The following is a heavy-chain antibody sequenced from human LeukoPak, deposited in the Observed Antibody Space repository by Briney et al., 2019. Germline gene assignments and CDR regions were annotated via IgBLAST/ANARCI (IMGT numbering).Heavy chain of an antibody. CDR1: GLGFSDYY. J-gene: IGHJ4*02. Sequence: GGSLRLSCAASGLGFSDYYMSWIRQAPGKGLEWLSSISNSGTTIYYADSVKGRFTISRDNAKNSLYLQMNSLRAEDTAVYYCARGSGDFFDYWGQGTLVTVSS. CDR3: ARGSGDFFDY. V-gene: IGHV3-11*04. CDR2: ISNSGTTI. D-gene: IGHD4-17*01.